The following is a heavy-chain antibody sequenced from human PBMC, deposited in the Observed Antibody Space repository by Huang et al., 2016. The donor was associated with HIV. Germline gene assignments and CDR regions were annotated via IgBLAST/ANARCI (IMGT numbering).Heavy chain of an antibody. CDR3: ASGEYGKNAYDI. CDR2: FYYSGDA. D-gene: IGHD2-2*01. Sequence: QLHLQQSGPGLVRPSETLSLICTVSGGSITSSNHYWGWIRQTPGKGLEWIGNFYYSGDASYTPSRKNRVSISIDTSKSQFSLRLSSVIATDTAVYYCASGEYGKNAYDIWGQGTVVTVSA. CDR1: GGSITSSNHY. V-gene: IGHV4-39*01. J-gene: IGHJ3*02.